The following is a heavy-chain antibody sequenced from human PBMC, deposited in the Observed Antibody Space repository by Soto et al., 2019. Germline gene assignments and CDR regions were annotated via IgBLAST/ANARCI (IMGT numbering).Heavy chain of an antibody. Sequence: GGSLRLSCAASGFTFSSYGMHWVRQAPGKGLEWVAVIWYDGSNKYYADSVKGRFTISRDNSKNTLYLQMNSLRAEDTAVYYCARAAYSSGWSDAFDIWGQGTMVTVSS. V-gene: IGHV3-33*01. CDR2: IWYDGSNK. CDR1: GFTFSSYG. J-gene: IGHJ3*02. CDR3: ARAAYSSGWSDAFDI. D-gene: IGHD6-19*01.